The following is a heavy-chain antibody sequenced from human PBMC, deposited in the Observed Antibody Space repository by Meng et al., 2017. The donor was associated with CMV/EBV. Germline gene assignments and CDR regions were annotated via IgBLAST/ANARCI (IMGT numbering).Heavy chain of an antibody. D-gene: IGHD2-2*02. Sequence: CAISGDSVSSNSAAWNWTRQSPSRGLEWLGRTYYRSKWYNDYAVSVKSRITINPDTSKNQFSLQLNSVTPEDTAVYYCARYNIVVVPAAIRNYYYYYGMDVWGQGTTVTVSS. V-gene: IGHV6-1*01. CDR1: GDSVSSNSAA. J-gene: IGHJ6*02. CDR2: TYYRSKWYN. CDR3: ARYNIVVVPAAIRNYYYYYGMDV.